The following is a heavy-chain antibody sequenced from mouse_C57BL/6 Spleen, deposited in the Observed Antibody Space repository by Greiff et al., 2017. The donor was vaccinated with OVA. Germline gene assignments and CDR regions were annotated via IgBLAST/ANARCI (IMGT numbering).Heavy chain of an antibody. D-gene: IGHD2-5*01. V-gene: IGHV5-12*01. CDR1: GFTFSDYY. CDR2: ISNGGGST. CDR3: ARADYSNYLYAMDY. J-gene: IGHJ4*01. Sequence: EVQGVESGGGLVQPGGSLKLSCAASGFTFSDYYMYWVRQTPEKRLEWVAYISNGGGSTYYPDTVKGRFTISRDNAKNTLYLQMSRLKSEDTAMYYCARADYSNYLYAMDYWGQGTSVTVSS.